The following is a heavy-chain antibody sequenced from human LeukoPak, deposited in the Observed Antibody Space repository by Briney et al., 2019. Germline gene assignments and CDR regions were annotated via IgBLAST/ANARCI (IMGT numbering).Heavy chain of an antibody. D-gene: IGHD5-18*01. V-gene: IGHV4-34*01. J-gene: IGHJ5*02. Sequence: SETLSLTCAVYGGSFSGYYWSWIRQPPGKGLEWIGDINHYGSTHYNPSLKSRVSISVGTSKNQFFLELSSVTGADTAVYYCAGGGDRKQQRFHWFDPWGQGTLVTVSS. CDR2: INHYGST. CDR3: AGGGDRKQQRFHWFDP. CDR1: GGSFSGYY.